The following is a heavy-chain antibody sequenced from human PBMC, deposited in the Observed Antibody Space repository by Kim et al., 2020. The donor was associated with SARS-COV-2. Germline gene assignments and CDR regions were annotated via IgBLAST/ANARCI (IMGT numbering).Heavy chain of an antibody. V-gene: IGHV3-48*03. CDR1: GFTFSSYE. J-gene: IGHJ5*02. D-gene: IGHD7-27*01. CDR2: ISSSGSTI. CDR3: ARVRLAWGWFDP. Sequence: GGSLRLSCAASGFTFSSYEMNWVRQAPGKGLEWVSYISSSGSTIYYADSVKGRFTISRDNAKNSLYLQMNSLRAEDTAVYYCARVRLAWGWFDPWGQGTLVTVSS.